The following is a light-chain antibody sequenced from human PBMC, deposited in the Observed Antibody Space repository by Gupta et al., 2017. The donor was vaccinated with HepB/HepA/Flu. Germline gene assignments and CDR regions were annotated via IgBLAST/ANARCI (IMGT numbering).Light chain of an antibody. CDR2: SAS. CDR1: HDIATY. J-gene: IGKJ4*01. Sequence: DIQMTPSPSSLSASVGDRVTITCRASHDIATYLAWYQQQSGKVPRLLVYSASTLQSGVPSRFSGSGSGTDFTLSISSLQPEDVATYYCQKYNSAPLTFGGGTKVEIK. V-gene: IGKV1-27*01. CDR3: QKYNSAPLT.